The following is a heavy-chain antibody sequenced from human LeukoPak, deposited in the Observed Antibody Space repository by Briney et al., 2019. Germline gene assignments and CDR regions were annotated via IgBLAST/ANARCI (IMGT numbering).Heavy chain of an antibody. CDR2: IYYSGST. CDR3: ARANPHVDTAMSLDY. V-gene: IGHV4-59*01. Sequence: SETLSLTCTVSGGSISSYYWSWIRQPPGKGLEWIGYIYYSGSTNYNPSLKSRVTISVDTSKNQFYLKLSSVTAADTAVYYCARANPHVDTAMSLDYWGQGTLVTVSS. CDR1: GGSISSYY. D-gene: IGHD5-18*01. J-gene: IGHJ4*02.